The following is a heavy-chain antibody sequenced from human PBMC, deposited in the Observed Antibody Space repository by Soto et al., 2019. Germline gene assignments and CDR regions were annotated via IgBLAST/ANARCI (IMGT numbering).Heavy chain of an antibody. J-gene: IGHJ5*02. CDR2: ISGSGGST. D-gene: IGHD3-3*01. V-gene: IGHV3-23*01. Sequence: GGSLRLSCAASGFTFSSYAMSRVRQAPGKGLEWVSAISGSGGSTYYADSVKGRFTISRDNSKNTLYLQMNSLRAEDTAVYYCAKEVEYYDFWSGYHASWFDPWGQGTLVTVSS. CDR3: AKEVEYYDFWSGYHASWFDP. CDR1: GFTFSSYA.